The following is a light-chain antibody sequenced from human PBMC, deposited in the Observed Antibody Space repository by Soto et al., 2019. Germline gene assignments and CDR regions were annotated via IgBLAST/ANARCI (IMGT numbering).Light chain of an antibody. CDR3: QQYKNWPL. V-gene: IGKV3-15*01. CDR1: QNISNY. J-gene: IGKJ5*01. CDR2: GAS. Sequence: IVLTQSPATLSLSPCKRATLSCRASQNISNYLIWYQQKPGQAPRLLLYGASTRATGIPVRFSGSGFGTEFTLTISSLQSEDFAVYYCQQYKNWPLFGQGTRLEIK.